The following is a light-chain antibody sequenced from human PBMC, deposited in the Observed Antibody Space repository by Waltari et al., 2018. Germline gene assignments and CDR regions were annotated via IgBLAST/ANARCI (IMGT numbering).Light chain of an antibody. Sequence: QSVLTQPPSVSGTPGQRVTISCSGSNSNIGGNSVNWYQQLPGQAPKLLIYNDNQGPSGVPDRFSASKPGTSASLAITWLQSEDEADYYCAVWDDSLGGVFGGGTKLTVL. CDR3: AVWDDSLGGV. J-gene: IGLJ3*02. CDR1: NSNIGGNS. V-gene: IGLV1-44*01. CDR2: NDN.